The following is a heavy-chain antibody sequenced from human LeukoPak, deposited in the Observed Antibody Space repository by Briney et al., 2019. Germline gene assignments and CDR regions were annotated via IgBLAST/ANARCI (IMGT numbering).Heavy chain of an antibody. CDR3: ARGDYGDYRRSGFDY. V-gene: IGHV1-46*01. J-gene: IGHJ4*02. D-gene: IGHD4-17*01. Sequence: GASVKVSCKASGYTFTSYYMHWVRQAPGQGLEWMGIINPSGGSTSYAQKFQGRVTMTRDMSTSTVYMELSSLRSEDTAVYYCARGDYGDYRRSGFDYWGQGTLVTVSS. CDR1: GYTFTSYY. CDR2: INPSGGST.